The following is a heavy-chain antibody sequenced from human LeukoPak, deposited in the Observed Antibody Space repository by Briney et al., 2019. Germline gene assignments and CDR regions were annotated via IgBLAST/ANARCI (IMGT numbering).Heavy chain of an antibody. CDR3: ARARREMVDY. J-gene: IGHJ4*02. Sequence: SETLSLTCTVSGYSISSGYYWGWIRQPPGKGLEWIGSIYHSGSTYYNPSLKSRVTISVDTSKTQFSLKLSSVTAADTAVYYCARARREMVDYWGQGTLVSVSS. CDR1: GYSISSGYY. D-gene: IGHD5-24*01. CDR2: IYHSGST. V-gene: IGHV4-38-2*02.